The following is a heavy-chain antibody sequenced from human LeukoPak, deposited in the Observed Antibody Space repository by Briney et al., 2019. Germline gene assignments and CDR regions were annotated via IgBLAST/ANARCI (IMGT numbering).Heavy chain of an antibody. Sequence: GGSLRLSCAASGSTFSSYSMNWVRQAPGKGLEWVSSISSSSSYIYYADSVKGRFTISRDNAKNSLHLQMNSLRAEDTAVYYCARWGLGDSSGYADYWGQGTLVTVSS. V-gene: IGHV3-21*01. J-gene: IGHJ4*02. CDR3: ARWGLGDSSGYADY. CDR1: GSTFSSYS. D-gene: IGHD3-22*01. CDR2: ISSSSSYI.